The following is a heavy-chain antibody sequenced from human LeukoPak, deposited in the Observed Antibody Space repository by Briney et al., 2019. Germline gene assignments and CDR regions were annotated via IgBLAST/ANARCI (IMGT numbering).Heavy chain of an antibody. CDR1: GGSISSYY. Sequence: ASETLSLTCTVSGGSISSYYWSWIRQPPGKGLEYIGYIYYSGYTNYNPSLKSRVTISVDTSKNQFSLKLSSVTAADTAVYYCARTTMVRGTYYMDVWGKGTTVTISS. CDR3: ARTTMVRGTYYMDV. CDR2: IYYSGYT. D-gene: IGHD3-10*01. J-gene: IGHJ6*03. V-gene: IGHV4-59*01.